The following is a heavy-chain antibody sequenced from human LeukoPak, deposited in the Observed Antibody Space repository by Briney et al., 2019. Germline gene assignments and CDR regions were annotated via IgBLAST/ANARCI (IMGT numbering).Heavy chain of an antibody. CDR2: INGDGSST. V-gene: IGHV3-74*01. J-gene: IGHJ6*04. CDR3: AKSTRAVMAMMDV. Sequence: GGSLRLSCAASGFPFSDSWMHWVRQTPGKALVWVARINGDGSSTHYADFVEGRFTISRDNAKNSLFLQMNSLRAEDTAVYFCAKSTRAVMAMMDVWGKGTTVTVSS. CDR1: GFPFSDSW. D-gene: IGHD3-16*01.